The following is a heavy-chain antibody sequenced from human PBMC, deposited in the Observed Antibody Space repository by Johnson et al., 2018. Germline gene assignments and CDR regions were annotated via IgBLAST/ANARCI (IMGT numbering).Heavy chain of an antibody. CDR2: IKSKTDGGTT. J-gene: IGHJ6*02. CDR3: TTTFGGMDV. V-gene: IGHV3-15*01. CDR1: GFTFSSYW. Sequence: VQLQESGGGLVQPGGSXRLSCAASGFTFSSYWMSWVRQAPGTGLERVGRIKSKTDGGTTDYGAPVKGRSTISREDSKNTLYLQMNSLKTEDTAVYSCTTTFGGMDVWGQGTTVTVSS. D-gene: IGHD3-16*01.